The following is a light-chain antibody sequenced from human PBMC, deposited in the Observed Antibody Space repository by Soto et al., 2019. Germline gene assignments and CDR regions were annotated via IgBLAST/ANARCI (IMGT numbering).Light chain of an antibody. CDR3: QQYGNSLT. J-gene: IGKJ4*01. CDR1: QSGSNTY. Sequence: EIVLTQSPGTLSLSPGERATLSCRASQSGSNTYLAWHQQKRGQAPRLLIYGASSRATGIPDRFSGSGSGTDFTLTISRLEREDFAVYYCQQYGNSLTVGGGTKVEIK. V-gene: IGKV3-20*01. CDR2: GAS.